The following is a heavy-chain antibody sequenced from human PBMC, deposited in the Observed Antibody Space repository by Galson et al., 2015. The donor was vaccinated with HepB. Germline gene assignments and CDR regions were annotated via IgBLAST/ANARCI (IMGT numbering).Heavy chain of an antibody. CDR2: ISAYNGKT. Sequence: SVKVSCKASGYTFTTYGISGVRQAPGQGLEWMGWISAYNGKTKYAQKFQGRVTMTTDTSTSTAYMELRSPRSDDTAVYYCVRDVGTDTYMIYFDYWGQGTLVTVSS. CDR3: VRDVGTDTYMIYFDY. J-gene: IGHJ4*02. D-gene: IGHD3-16*01. CDR1: GYTFTTYG. V-gene: IGHV1-18*04.